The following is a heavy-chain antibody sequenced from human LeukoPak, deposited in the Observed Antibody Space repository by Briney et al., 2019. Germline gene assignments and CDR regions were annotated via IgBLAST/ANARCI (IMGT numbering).Heavy chain of an antibody. J-gene: IGHJ4*02. Sequence: GESLKISCEGCGYSFSSYWIGWVRHMPGKRLEWMGFIYPGESDTRYSPSFQGQVTISADKSISTAYLQWRSLKASDTAMYYCARNRGDNPFDYWGQGILVTVSS. CDR3: ARNRGDNPFDY. CDR2: IYPGESDT. CDR1: GYSFSSYW. D-gene: IGHD3-10*01. V-gene: IGHV5-51*01.